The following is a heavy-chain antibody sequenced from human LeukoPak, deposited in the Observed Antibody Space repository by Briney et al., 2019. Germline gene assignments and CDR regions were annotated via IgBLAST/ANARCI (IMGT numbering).Heavy chain of an antibody. V-gene: IGHV3-23*01. CDR2: ISGSGDTT. J-gene: IGHJ5*02. CDR1: GFTFSGYA. CDR3: AKEYNEGSWYPSRDWFDP. D-gene: IGHD6-13*01. Sequence: PGGSLRLSCAASGFTFSGYAMTWVRQVPGKGLEWVSSISGSGDTTNYADSVKGRFTISRDNSKNTLFLQMNSLRAEDTAVYYCAKEYNEGSWYPSRDWFDPWGQGTLVTVSS.